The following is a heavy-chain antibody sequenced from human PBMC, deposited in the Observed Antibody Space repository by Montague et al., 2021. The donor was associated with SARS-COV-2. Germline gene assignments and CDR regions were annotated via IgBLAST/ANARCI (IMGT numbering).Heavy chain of an antibody. CDR2: TYYRSKWYS. D-gene: IGHD6-19*01. J-gene: IGHJ4*02. CDR3: VRYSGWFYFDF. V-gene: IGHV6-1*01. Sequence: CAISGDSVSSNSVAWSWLRQPPSRGLEWLGRTYYRSKWYSDYAPSVRGRLTVNPDASKNEFSLELNYMTPEDTAVYYCVRYSGWFYFDFWGQGTLVTVSS. CDR1: GDSVSSNSVA.